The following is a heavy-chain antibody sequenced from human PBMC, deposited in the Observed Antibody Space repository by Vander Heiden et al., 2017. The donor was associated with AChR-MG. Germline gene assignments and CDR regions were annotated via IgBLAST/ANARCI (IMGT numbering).Heavy chain of an antibody. V-gene: IGHV1-2*02. J-gene: IGHJ5*02. CDR2: INPNSGGT. CDR3: ARPRLPQWLGTNWFDP. CDR1: GYTFTGYY. Sequence: QVQLVQSGAEVKKPGASVKVSCKASGYTFTGYYMHWVRQAPGQGLEWMGWINPNSGGTNYAQKFQGRVTMTRDTSISTAYMELSRLRSDDTAVYYCARPRLPQWLGTNWFDPWGQGTLVTVSS. D-gene: IGHD6-19*01.